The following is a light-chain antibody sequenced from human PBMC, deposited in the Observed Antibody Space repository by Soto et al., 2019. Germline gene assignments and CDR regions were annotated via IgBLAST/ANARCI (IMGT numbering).Light chain of an antibody. CDR3: CSYAGRSTPVE. CDR1: SRDVGGYNL. J-gene: IGLJ2*01. CDR2: EDN. Sequence: QSVLTQPASVSGSPGQSITISCTGTSRDVGGYNLVSWYQQHPDKAPKLMIYEDNKRPSGVSSRFSGSKSGNTASLTISGLQAEDEADYYCCSYAGRSTPVEFGGGTQLTVL. V-gene: IGLV2-23*01.